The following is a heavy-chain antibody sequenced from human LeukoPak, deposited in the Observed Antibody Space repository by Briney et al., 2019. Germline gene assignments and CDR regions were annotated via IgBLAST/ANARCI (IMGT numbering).Heavy chain of an antibody. CDR2: ISYDGSNK. D-gene: IGHD2-2*01. CDR3: ARGGDIVVVPAAIGWFDP. Sequence: GGSLRLSCAASGFTFSSYAMHWVRQAPGKGLEWVAVISYDGSNKYYADSVKGRFTISRDNSKNTLNLQMNSLRAEDTAVYYCARGGDIVVVPAAIGWFDPWGQGTLVTVSS. J-gene: IGHJ5*02. V-gene: IGHV3-30-3*01. CDR1: GFTFSSYA.